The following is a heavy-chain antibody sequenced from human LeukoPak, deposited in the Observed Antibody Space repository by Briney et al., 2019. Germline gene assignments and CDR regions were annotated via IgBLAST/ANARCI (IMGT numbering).Heavy chain of an antibody. CDR3: ARDTGPWGVFDP. CDR2: IYYSGTT. Sequence: SETLSLTCTVSGGSISGFYWSWIRQPPGKGLEWIGYIYYSGTTTYNPSLKSRVTISIDTSNNHFSLNLRSVTAADKAVYYCARDTGPWGVFDPWGQGTLVTVSS. D-gene: IGHD3-10*01. V-gene: IGHV4-59*01. J-gene: IGHJ5*02. CDR1: GGSISGFY.